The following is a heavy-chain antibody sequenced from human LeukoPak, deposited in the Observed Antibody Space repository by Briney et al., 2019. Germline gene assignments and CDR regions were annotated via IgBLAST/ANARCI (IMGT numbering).Heavy chain of an antibody. Sequence: SETLSLTCAVYGGSFSGNYWSWIRQPPGRGLEWLGEIHHSGSTIYNLSLKSRVTVSVDTSKNQFSLKLSSVTAADTAVYYCARQRGQYYYGSGSYILFDPWGQGTLVTVSS. J-gene: IGHJ5*02. CDR2: IHHSGST. CDR1: GGSFSGNY. CDR3: ARQRGQYYYGSGSYILFDP. D-gene: IGHD3-10*01. V-gene: IGHV4-34*01.